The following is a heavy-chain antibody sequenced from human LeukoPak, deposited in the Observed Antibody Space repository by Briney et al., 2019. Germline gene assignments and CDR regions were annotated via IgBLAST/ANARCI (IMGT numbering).Heavy chain of an antibody. D-gene: IGHD3-3*01. J-gene: IGHJ4*02. Sequence: GGSLRLSCAASGFTFSSYAMSWVRQAPGKGLEWVSAISGSGGSTYYADSVKGRFTISRDNSKNTLYLQMNSLRAEDTAVYYCAKDYDFWSGYSEGDYFDYWGQGTLVTVSS. CDR2: ISGSGGST. V-gene: IGHV3-23*01. CDR3: AKDYDFWSGYSEGDYFDY. CDR1: GFTFSSYA.